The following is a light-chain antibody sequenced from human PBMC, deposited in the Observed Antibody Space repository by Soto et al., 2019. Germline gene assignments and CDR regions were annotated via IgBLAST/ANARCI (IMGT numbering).Light chain of an antibody. Sequence: DIQMTQSPSTLSASVGDRVTITCRASQSISSWLAWYQQKPGKAPTLLIYKASSLESGVPSRFSGSGSGTEFTLTISSLQPDDFATYCCQQYNSYPWTFGQGTKVEIK. CDR2: KAS. CDR3: QQYNSYPWT. J-gene: IGKJ1*01. CDR1: QSISSW. V-gene: IGKV1-5*03.